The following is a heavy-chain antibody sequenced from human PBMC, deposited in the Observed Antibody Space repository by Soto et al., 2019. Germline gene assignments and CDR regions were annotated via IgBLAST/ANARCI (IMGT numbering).Heavy chain of an antibody. Sequence: ASVKVSCKASGYTFTSYGISWVRQAPGQGLEWMGWISAYNHNTNYAQKLQGRVTMTTDTSTSTAYMDLRSLRSEDTAVYYCAWPCYYSGSRVFGFWGRGTLVTASS. CDR1: GYTFTSYG. D-gene: IGHD3-22*01. J-gene: IGHJ4*02. V-gene: IGHV1-18*01. CDR3: AWPCYYSGSRVFGF. CDR2: ISAYNHNT.